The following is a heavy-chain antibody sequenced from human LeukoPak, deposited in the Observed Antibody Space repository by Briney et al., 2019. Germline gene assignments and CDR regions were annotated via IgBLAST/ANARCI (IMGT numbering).Heavy chain of an antibody. J-gene: IGHJ6*03. Sequence: ASVKVSCKASGYTFTSYGISWVRQAPRQGLEWMGWISAYNGNTNYAQKLQGRVTMTTDISTSTAYMELRSLRSDDTAVYYCARYGSGSYGSYYYYYMDVWGKGTTVTVSS. CDR3: ARYGSGSYGSYYYYYMDV. CDR2: ISAYNGNT. D-gene: IGHD3-10*01. CDR1: GYTFTSYG. V-gene: IGHV1-18*01.